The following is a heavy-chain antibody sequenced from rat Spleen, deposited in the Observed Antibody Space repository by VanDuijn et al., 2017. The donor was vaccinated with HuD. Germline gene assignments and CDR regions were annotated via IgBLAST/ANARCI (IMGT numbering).Heavy chain of an antibody. J-gene: IGHJ2*01. V-gene: IGHV3-1*01. CDR3: TTDPRITTVVTDWFAY. Sequence: EVQLQESGPGLVKPSQSLSLTCSVTGYSITSNYWGWIRKFPGNKMEWIGHISYSGSTSYNPSLKSRISITRDTSKNQFFLQLNSVTTEDTATYYCTTDPRITTVVTDWFAYWGQGVMVTVSS. D-gene: IGHD1-1*01. CDR1: GYSITSNY. CDR2: ISYSGST.